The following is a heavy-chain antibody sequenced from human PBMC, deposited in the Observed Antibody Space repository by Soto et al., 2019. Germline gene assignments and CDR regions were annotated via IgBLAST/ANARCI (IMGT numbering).Heavy chain of an antibody. Sequence: EVQLLESGGGLVQPGGSLRLSCAASGFTFSNFAMGWVRQGPGEGLEWVAAIGGGGGSTYYADSVKGRFTVSRDNSKNTLYLQMNSLRAEDTAVYYCAMFVDTAMVGGFDYWGQGTLVTVSS. CDR3: AMFVDTAMVGGFDY. V-gene: IGHV3-23*01. CDR1: GFTFSNFA. D-gene: IGHD5-18*01. CDR2: IGGGGGST. J-gene: IGHJ4*02.